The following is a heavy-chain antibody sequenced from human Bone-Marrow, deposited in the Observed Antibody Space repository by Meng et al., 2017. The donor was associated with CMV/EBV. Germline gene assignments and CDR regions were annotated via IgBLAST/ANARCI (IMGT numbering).Heavy chain of an antibody. CDR2: ISHSGST. Sequence: LTGAVFGGSSSGSDWWTWVRQPPGKGLEWIGEISHSGSTNYTPSLKSRVTISVDKSKNQFSLKVSSVTAADTAVYYCARNHGKSDFDYWGQGTLVTVS. V-gene: IGHV4-4*02. CDR3: ARNHGKSDFDY. J-gene: IGHJ4*02. D-gene: IGHD1-14*01. CDR1: GGSSSGSDW.